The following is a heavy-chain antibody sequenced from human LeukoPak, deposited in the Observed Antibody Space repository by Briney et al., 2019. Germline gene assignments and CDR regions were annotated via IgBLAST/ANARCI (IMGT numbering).Heavy chain of an antibody. CDR2: IKPDGSEK. D-gene: IGHD2/OR15-2a*01. V-gene: IGHV3-7*04. CDR1: GFTFSGYW. CDR3: ARHNTCDY. J-gene: IGHJ4*02. Sequence: PGGSLRLSCAASGFTFSGYWMSWVRQAPGKGLEWVANIKPDGSEKYYVDSVKGRFTISRDNAKNSLYLQMNSLRDEDTAVYYCARHNTCDYWGQGTLVTVSS.